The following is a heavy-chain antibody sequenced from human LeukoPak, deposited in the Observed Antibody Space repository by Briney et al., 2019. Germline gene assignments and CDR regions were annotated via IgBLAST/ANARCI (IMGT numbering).Heavy chain of an antibody. CDR1: GFTFSSYW. Sequence: PGGSLRLSCAASGFTFSSYWMSWVRQAPGKGLEWVSVIYSGGSTYYADSVKGRFTISRDNSKNTLYLQMNSLRAEDTAVYYCARDPQVAYSYGYWGQGTLVTVSS. J-gene: IGHJ4*02. D-gene: IGHD5-18*01. CDR2: IYSGGST. CDR3: ARDPQVAYSYGY. V-gene: IGHV3-66*01.